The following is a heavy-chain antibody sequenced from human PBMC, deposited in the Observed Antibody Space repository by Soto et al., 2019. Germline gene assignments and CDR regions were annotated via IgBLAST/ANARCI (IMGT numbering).Heavy chain of an antibody. CDR2: ISYDGSNK. D-gene: IGHD1-26*01. CDR1: GFTFSSYG. V-gene: IGHV3-30*18. Sequence: PGGSLRLSCAASGFTFSSYGMHWVRQAPGKGLEWVAVISYDGSNKYYADSVKGRFTISRDNSKNTLYLQMNSLRAEETAVYYCEKNGRSGISWYYGMDVWGQGTTVTVSS. J-gene: IGHJ6*02. CDR3: EKNGRSGISWYYGMDV.